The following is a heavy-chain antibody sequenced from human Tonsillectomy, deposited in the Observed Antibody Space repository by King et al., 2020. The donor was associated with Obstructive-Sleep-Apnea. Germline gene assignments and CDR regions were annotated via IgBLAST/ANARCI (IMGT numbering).Heavy chain of an antibody. CDR1: GFTFRDFW. J-gene: IGHJ4*02. CDR2: MNGVGSEK. CDR3: ARDGVAAASDY. D-gene: IGHD6-13*01. V-gene: IGHV3-7*01. Sequence: VQLVESGGGLVQPGGSLRLSCAASGFTFRDFWMTWVRQAPGKGLEWVGNMNGVGSEKHYVDSVKGRFTISRDNATNSLYLQMDSVRAEDTALYYCARDGVAAASDYWGQGTLVTVSS.